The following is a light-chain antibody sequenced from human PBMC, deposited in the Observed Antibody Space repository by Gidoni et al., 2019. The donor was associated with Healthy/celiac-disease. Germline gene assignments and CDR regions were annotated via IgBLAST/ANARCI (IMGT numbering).Light chain of an antibody. J-gene: IGKJ3*01. Sequence: DIQMTQSPSSLSASGGDRVTITCQASQDISNYLNWYQQKPGKSPKLLIYDASNLETGVPSRFSGSGSATYFTFTISSLQPEDIATYYCQQYDNLLFTFGPGTKVDIK. V-gene: IGKV1-33*01. CDR1: QDISNY. CDR3: QQYDNLLFT. CDR2: DAS.